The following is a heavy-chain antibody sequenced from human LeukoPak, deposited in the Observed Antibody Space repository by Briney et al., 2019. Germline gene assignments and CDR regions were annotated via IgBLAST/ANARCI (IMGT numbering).Heavy chain of an antibody. D-gene: IGHD4-17*01. CDR1: GFSISTYW. Sequence: AGGSLRLSCAASGFSISTYWMSWVRQAPGKGLEWVANIKQDGSEKYYVDSVKGRSTISRDNSKNTLYLQTSSLRVEDTAVYYCARASTTVPNLLDHWGRGTLVTVSS. CDR2: IKQDGSEK. J-gene: IGHJ4*02. V-gene: IGHV3-7*02. CDR3: ARASTTVPNLLDH.